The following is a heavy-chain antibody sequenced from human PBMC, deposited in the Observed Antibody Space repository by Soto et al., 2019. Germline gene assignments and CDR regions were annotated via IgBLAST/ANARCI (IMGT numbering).Heavy chain of an antibody. CDR2: INHSGST. CDR3: ARGGRIVGVRGMDV. V-gene: IGHV4-34*01. D-gene: IGHD1-26*01. J-gene: IGHJ6*02. Sequence: SETLSLTCAVYGGSFSGYYWSWIRQPPGKGLEWIGEINHSGSTNYNPSLKSRVTISVDTSKNQFSPKLSSVTAADTAVYYCARGGRIVGVRGMDVWGQGTTVTVSS. CDR1: GGSFSGYY.